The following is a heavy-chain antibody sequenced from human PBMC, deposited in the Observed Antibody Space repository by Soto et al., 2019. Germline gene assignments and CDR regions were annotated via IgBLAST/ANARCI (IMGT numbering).Heavy chain of an antibody. CDR3: AKIGSEFGPNYYDSSGYLPGGNWFDP. J-gene: IGHJ5*02. CDR1: GFTFSSYG. V-gene: IGHV3-30*18. Sequence: QVQLVESGGGVVQPGRSLRLSCAASGFTFSSYGMHWVRQAPGKGLEWVAVISYDGSNKYYADSVKGRFTISRDNSKNTLYLQMNSLRAEDTAVYYCAKIGSEFGPNYYDSSGYLPGGNWFDPWGQGTLVTVSS. D-gene: IGHD3-22*01. CDR2: ISYDGSNK.